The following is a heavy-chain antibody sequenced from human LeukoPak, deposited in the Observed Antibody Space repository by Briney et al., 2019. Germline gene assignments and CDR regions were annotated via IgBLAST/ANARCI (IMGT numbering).Heavy chain of an antibody. D-gene: IGHD3-16*02. CDR2: ISSSSSTI. J-gene: IGHJ4*02. V-gene: IGHV3-11*04. CDR1: GFTFSDYY. Sequence: PGGSLRLSCAASGFTFSDYYMSWIRQAPGKGLEWVSYISSSSSTIYYADSVKGRFTISRDNAKNSLYLQMNSLRAEDTAVYYCARDRRDVWGSYRPNVYDYWGQGTLVTVSS. CDR3: ARDRRDVWGSYRPNVYDY.